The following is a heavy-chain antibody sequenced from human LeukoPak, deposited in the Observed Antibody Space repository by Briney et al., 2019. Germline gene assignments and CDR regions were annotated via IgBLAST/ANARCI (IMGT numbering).Heavy chain of an antibody. CDR3: ATDGALHYFDTSAYYY. J-gene: IGHJ4*02. V-gene: IGHV1-69*06. CDR2: IIPIFGSG. CDR1: GGTFSNYA. Sequence: ASVKVSCKTSGGTFSNYAISWVRQAPGQGLEWMGGIIPIFGSGNYAQKFQGRVTITADKFTSTAYMDLSSLRSEDTAVYYCATDGALHYFDTSAYYYWGQGTLVTVSS. D-gene: IGHD3-22*01.